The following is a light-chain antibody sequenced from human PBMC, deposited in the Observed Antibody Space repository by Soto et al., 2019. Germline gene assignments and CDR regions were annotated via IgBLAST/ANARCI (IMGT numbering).Light chain of an antibody. CDR2: AAS. CDR3: QQSYSLPVWT. J-gene: IGKJ1*01. CDR1: QSISTY. V-gene: IGKV1-39*01. Sequence: DIQMTQSPSSLSASVGDRVTITCRASQSISTYLNWYQQKPGKAPKLLMHAASSLDRGVPSRFSGSGSGTDFTLTISSLQPEDFATYYCQQSYSLPVWTFGQGTKVEIK.